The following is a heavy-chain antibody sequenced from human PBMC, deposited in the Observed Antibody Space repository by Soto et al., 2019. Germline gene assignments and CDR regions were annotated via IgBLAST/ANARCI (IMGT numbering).Heavy chain of an antibody. Sequence: GASVKVSCKASGYTFTGYYMHWVRQAPGQGLEWMGWINPNSGGTNYAQKFQGWVTMTTDTSTSTAYMELRSLRSDDTAVYYCARVGAYCVSTSCHDYWGQGTLVTVSS. J-gene: IGHJ4*02. V-gene: IGHV1-2*04. CDR1: GYTFTGYY. CDR3: ARVGAYCVSTSCHDY. D-gene: IGHD2-2*01. CDR2: INPNSGGT.